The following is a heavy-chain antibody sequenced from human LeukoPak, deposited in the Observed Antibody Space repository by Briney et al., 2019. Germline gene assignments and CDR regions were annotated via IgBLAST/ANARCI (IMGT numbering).Heavy chain of an antibody. V-gene: IGHV3-15*01. CDR3: ARYDGSSGYPDY. CDR2: IKSKTDGGTT. CDR1: GFTFSNAW. D-gene: IGHD3-22*01. J-gene: IGHJ4*02. Sequence: GGSLRLSCAASGFTFSNAWMSWVRQAPGKGLEWVGRIKSKTDGGTTDYAAPVKGRFTISRDDSKNTLYLQMNSLKTEDTAVYYCARYDGSSGYPDYWGQGTLVTVSS.